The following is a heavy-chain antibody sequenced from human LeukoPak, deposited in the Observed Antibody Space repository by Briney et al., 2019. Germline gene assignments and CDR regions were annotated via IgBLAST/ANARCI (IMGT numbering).Heavy chain of an antibody. CDR2: ITDSGGGT. CDR3: AKYNPAAVARRKYYFDN. D-gene: IGHD4-23*01. Sequence: GGSLRLSCAASGFTFSSNAMSWVRQAPGKGLEWVSSITDSGGGTQYADSVKGRFTISRDNSKNTLYLQMNSLSAEDTAVYYCAKYNPAAVARRKYYFDNWGQGTLATVSS. CDR1: GFTFSSNA. V-gene: IGHV3-23*01. J-gene: IGHJ4*02.